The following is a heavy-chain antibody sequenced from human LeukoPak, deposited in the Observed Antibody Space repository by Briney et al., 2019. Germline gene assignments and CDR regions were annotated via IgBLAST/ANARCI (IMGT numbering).Heavy chain of an antibody. J-gene: IGHJ4*02. D-gene: IGHD6-19*01. CDR2: MNPISGGT. CDR1: GYTFTGYY. V-gene: IGHV1-2*02. CDR3: ARAEVQSSGCHF. Sequence: ASVKVSCKASGYTFTGYYMHWVRQAPGQGLEWMGWMNPISGGTNYAQKFQGRVTMTRDRSTNTAYLELTSLRSDDTAVYYCARAEVQSSGCHFWGQGTLVTVSS.